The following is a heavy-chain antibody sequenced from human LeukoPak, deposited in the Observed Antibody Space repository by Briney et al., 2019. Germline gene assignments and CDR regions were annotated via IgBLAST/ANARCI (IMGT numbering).Heavy chain of an antibody. CDR1: GGSFSGYY. J-gene: IGHJ5*02. Sequence: PSETLSLTCAVYGGSFSGYYWGWIRQPPGKGLEWIGEINHSGSTNYNPSLKSRVTISVDTSKNQFSLKLSSVTAADTAVYYCAREGACSSTSCLNWFDPWGQGTLVTVSS. CDR2: INHSGST. CDR3: AREGACSSTSCLNWFDP. D-gene: IGHD2-2*01. V-gene: IGHV4-34*01.